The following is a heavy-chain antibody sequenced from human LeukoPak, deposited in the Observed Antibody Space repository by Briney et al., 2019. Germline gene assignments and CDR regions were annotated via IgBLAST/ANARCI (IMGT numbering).Heavy chain of an antibody. Sequence: GGSLRLSCVASGITFSNYAVSWVRQAPEKGLDWVSVISGSAHKIRYADSVKGRFTISRDNSENIVYLQMKSLRAEDTAVYYCAREVGSGNSDRYFDYWGQGTLVTVSS. CDR2: ISGSAHKI. D-gene: IGHD3-10*01. CDR3: AREVGSGNSDRYFDY. J-gene: IGHJ4*02. V-gene: IGHV3-23*01. CDR1: GITFSNYA.